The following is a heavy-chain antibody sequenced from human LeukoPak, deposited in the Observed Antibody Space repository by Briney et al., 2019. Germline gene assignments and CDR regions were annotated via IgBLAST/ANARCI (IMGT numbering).Heavy chain of an antibody. CDR2: IYYSGST. D-gene: IGHD1-1*01. J-gene: IGHJ5*02. CDR3: ARGWGSLDWFDP. Sequence: QVQLQESGPGLVKPSETLSLTCTVSGGSISSYYWSWIRQPPGKGLEWIGYIYYSGSTNYNPSLKTRVTISVDTSKKQFSLKLSSLTAADTAVYYCARGWGSLDWFDPWGQGTLVTVSS. CDR1: GGSISSYY. V-gene: IGHV4-59*01.